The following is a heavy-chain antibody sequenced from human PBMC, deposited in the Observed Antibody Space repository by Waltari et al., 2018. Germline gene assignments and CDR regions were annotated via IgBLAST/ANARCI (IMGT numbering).Heavy chain of an antibody. Sequence: EVQLVESGGGLVQTGGSLRLSCAASGFNCSSYAMSWVRQAPGKGLEWVSAISGSGGSTYYADSVKGRFTISRDNSKNTLYLQMNSLRAEDTAVYYCAKGVGATGYFQHWGQGTLVTVSS. J-gene: IGHJ1*01. D-gene: IGHD1-26*01. CDR2: ISGSGGST. CDR3: AKGVGATGYFQH. V-gene: IGHV3-23*04. CDR1: GFNCSSYA.